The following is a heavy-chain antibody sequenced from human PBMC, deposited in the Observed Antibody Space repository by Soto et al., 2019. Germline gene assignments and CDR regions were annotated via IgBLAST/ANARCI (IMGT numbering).Heavy chain of an antibody. D-gene: IGHD3-22*01. V-gene: IGHV3-66*01. CDR3: ARDSGSYALDY. CDR1: GFTVSSNY. Sequence: EVQLVESGGGLVQPGGSLRLSCAASGFTVSSNYMSWVRQAPGKGLEWVSVIYSGGSTYYADSVKGRFTISRDNSKNTLYLQMNSLSAEDTAVYYCARDSGSYALDYWGQGTLVTVSS. J-gene: IGHJ4*02. CDR2: IYSGGST.